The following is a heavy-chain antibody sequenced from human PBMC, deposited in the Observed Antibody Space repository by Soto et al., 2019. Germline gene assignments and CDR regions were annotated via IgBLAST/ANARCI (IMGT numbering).Heavy chain of an antibody. CDR2: ISGSGGST. V-gene: IGHV3-23*01. CDR3: AKAHLRGVIITIDY. J-gene: IGHJ4*02. D-gene: IGHD3-10*01. Sequence: GGSLRLSCAASGFTFSSYAMSWVRQAPGKGLEWVSAISGSGGSTYYADSVTGRFTISRDNSKNTLYLQMNSLRAEDTAVYYCAKAHLRGVIITIDYWGQGTPVTVSS. CDR1: GFTFSSYA.